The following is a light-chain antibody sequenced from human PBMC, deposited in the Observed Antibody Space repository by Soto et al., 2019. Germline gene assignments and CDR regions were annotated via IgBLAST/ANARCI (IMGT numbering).Light chain of an antibody. J-gene: IGKJ1*01. Sequence: DIQMTQSPSSLSASVGDRVTITCRASQSISSYLNWYQQKPGKAPKLLIYAASSLQSGVLSRFSGSGSGTDFTLTISSLQPEDFATYYCRQSYSTPTWTFGQGTKVEIK. CDR1: QSISSY. CDR2: AAS. V-gene: IGKV1-39*01. CDR3: RQSYSTPTWT.